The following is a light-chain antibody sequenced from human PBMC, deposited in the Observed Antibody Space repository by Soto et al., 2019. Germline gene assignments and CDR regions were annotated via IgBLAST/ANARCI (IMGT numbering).Light chain of an antibody. V-gene: IGLV1-36*01. CDR2: YDD. Sequence: QSVLTQPPSVSDAPRQRVTISCSGSSSNIGNNAVNWYQQLPGKAPKLLIYYDDLLPSGVSDRFSGSKSGTSASLAISGLQSEDEADYYCSAWDDSLNVVVFGGGTKLTLL. CDR3: SAWDDSLNVVV. CDR1: SSNIGNNA. J-gene: IGLJ2*01.